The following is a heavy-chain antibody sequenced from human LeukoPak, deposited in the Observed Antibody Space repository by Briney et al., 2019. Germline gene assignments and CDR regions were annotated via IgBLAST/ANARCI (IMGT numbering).Heavy chain of an antibody. Sequence: SQTLSLTCTVSGDSITSPNYYWSWVRQPAGKGLEWIGHIYTTGNTNYNPSFKSRVTMSIDTSKKHFSLKLTSVTAADTAMYYCARGVFDWIFSSYWYFDIWGRGTLVSVSS. D-gene: IGHD3-9*01. CDR3: ARGVFDWIFSSYWYFDI. V-gene: IGHV4-61*09. CDR1: GDSITSPNYY. J-gene: IGHJ2*01. CDR2: IYTTGNT.